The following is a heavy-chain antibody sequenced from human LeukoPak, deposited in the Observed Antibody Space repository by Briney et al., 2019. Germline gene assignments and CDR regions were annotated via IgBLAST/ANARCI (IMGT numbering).Heavy chain of an antibody. Sequence: PSETLSLTCTVSGGSISSSSYYWGWISQPPGKGLEWIGSSYYSGSTYYNPSLKSQVTISVDTSKSPFSLKLSSVPAADTAVYYCARSVEGYCRGGSCYYYSYYMDVWGKGTTVTVSS. V-gene: IGHV4-39*07. CDR1: GGSISSSSYY. CDR2: SYYSGST. CDR3: ARSVEGYCRGGSCYYYSYYMDV. D-gene: IGHD2-15*01. J-gene: IGHJ6*03.